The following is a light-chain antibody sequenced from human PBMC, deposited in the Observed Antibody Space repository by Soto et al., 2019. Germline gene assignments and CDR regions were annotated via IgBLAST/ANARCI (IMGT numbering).Light chain of an antibody. J-gene: IGKJ1*01. Sequence: DSVMTQFPLSLSVTPGEPASISCRSSQSLPHSDGYNYLDWYVQKPGQSPQLLIYLGSNRASGVPDRFSGSGSGTDFTLKISRVEAEDVGVYYCMQALQIRVEFGQGTKVEIK. CDR3: MQALQIRVE. CDR2: LGS. CDR1: QSLPHSDGYNY. V-gene: IGKV2-28*01.